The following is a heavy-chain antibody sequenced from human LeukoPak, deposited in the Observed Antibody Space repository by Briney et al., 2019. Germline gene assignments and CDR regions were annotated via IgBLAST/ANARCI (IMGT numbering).Heavy chain of an antibody. CDR3: ARVRHPEQWLVRDCGMDV. Sequence: GASVKVSCKASGYTFTGYYMHWVRQAPGQGLEWMGWINPNSGGTNYAQKFQGWVTMTRDTSISTAYMELSRLRSDDTAVYYCARVRHPEQWLVRDCGMDVWGQGTTVTVSS. CDR2: INPNSGGT. D-gene: IGHD6-19*01. J-gene: IGHJ6*02. V-gene: IGHV1-2*04. CDR1: GYTFTGYY.